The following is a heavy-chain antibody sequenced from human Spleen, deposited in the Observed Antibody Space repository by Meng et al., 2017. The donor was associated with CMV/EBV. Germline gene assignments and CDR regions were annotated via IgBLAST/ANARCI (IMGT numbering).Heavy chain of an antibody. CDR1: GGSISSSNW. D-gene: IGHD3-3*01. Sequence: VQLDGSGQGLVTPLGPPSPTCAVSGGSISSSNWWSWVRQPPGKGLEWIGRIYTSGSTNYNPSLKSRVTMSVDTSKNQFSLKLSSVTAADTAVYYCARDRDLVYDFRDGFDPWGQGTLVTVSS. J-gene: IGHJ5*02. CDR3: ARDRDLVYDFRDGFDP. V-gene: IGHV4-4*02. CDR2: IYTSGST.